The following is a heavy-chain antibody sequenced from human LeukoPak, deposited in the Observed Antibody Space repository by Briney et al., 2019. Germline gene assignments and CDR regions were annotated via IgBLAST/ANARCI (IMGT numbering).Heavy chain of an antibody. J-gene: IGHJ4*02. D-gene: IGHD3-22*01. CDR2: ISFDGSNK. Sequence: PGRSLRLSCAASGFTFSSYAMHWVRQAPGKGLEWVAVISFDGSNKYYADSVKGRFTISRDNAKNTVYLQMNSLRAEDTSVYYCVRDWGYDSSGEWQKYIDSWGQGTLVIVSS. V-gene: IGHV3-30*04. CDR1: GFTFSSYA. CDR3: VRDWGYDSSGEWQKYIDS.